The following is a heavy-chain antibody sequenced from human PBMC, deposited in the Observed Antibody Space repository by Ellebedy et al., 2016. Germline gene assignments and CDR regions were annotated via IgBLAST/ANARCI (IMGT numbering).Heavy chain of an antibody. D-gene: IGHD5-12*01. Sequence: GESLKISXAASGFTFSDYYMNWIRQAPGKGLEWVSYISSSGSRIYYADSVKGRFTISRDNAKNSLYLQMNSLRAEDTAVYYCATAFYHYGAFNIWGQGTMVTVSS. V-gene: IGHV3-11*04. CDR1: GFTFSDYY. CDR3: ATAFYHYGAFNI. J-gene: IGHJ3*02. CDR2: ISSSGSRI.